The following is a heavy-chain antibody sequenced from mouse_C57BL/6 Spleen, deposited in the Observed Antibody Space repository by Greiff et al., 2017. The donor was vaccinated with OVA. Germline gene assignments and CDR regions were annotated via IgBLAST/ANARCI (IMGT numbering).Heavy chain of an antibody. D-gene: IGHD2-4*01. CDR1: GYTFTDYY. CDR3: ARGLRTSYYFDY. CDR2: IYPGSGNT. V-gene: IGHV1-76*01. Sequence: VQLQQSGAELVRPGASVKLSCKASGYTFTDYYINWVKQRPGQGLEWIARIYPGSGNTYYNEKFKGKATLTAEKSSSTAYMQLSSLTSEDSAVYFCARGLRTSYYFDYWGQGTTLTVSS. J-gene: IGHJ2*01.